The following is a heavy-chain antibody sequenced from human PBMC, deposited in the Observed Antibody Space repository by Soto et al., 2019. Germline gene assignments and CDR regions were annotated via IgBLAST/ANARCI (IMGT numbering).Heavy chain of an antibody. CDR1: GYTFTSYD. J-gene: IGHJ3*02. V-gene: IGHV1-8*01. CDR2: MNPNSGNT. Sequence: ASLKVSCKASGYTFTSYDINWVRQATGQGLEWMGWMNPNSGNTGYAQKFQGRVTMTRNTSISTAYMELSSLRSEDTAVYYCASPARNYDFWSGYSFDIWGQGTMVNVSS. D-gene: IGHD3-3*01. CDR3: ASPARNYDFWSGYSFDI.